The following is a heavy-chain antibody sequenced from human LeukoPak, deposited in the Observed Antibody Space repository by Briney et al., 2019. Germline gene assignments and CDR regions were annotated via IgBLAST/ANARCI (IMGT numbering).Heavy chain of an antibody. V-gene: IGHV1-2*02. CDR3: ARDGDTSSGWYGYSDY. D-gene: IGHD6-19*01. CDR2: VNPNSGGP. Sequence: GASVKVSCKASGYTFTGYYIHWVRQAPGQGLEWMGWVNPNSGGPNYAQKFQGRVTMTSDTSISTAYMELTRLTSDDTAVYYCARDGDTSSGWYGYSDYWGQGTLVTVSS. CDR1: GYTFTGYY. J-gene: IGHJ4*02.